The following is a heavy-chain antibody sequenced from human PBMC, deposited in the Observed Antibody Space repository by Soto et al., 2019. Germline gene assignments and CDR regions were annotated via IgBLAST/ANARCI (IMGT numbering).Heavy chain of an antibody. CDR1: GFNFRSYE. Sequence: PGGSLRLSRAASGFNFRSYEMHWVRQSTGKGLEWVSGIGISGDTFYLGSVKGRFTISRENAKNSLNLQMNDLRVGDTAVYYCVRFSGVTLPHYYGMDVWGQGTTVTVSS. CDR2: IGISGDT. J-gene: IGHJ6*02. D-gene: IGHD3-10*01. V-gene: IGHV3-13*01. CDR3: VRFSGVTLPHYYGMDV.